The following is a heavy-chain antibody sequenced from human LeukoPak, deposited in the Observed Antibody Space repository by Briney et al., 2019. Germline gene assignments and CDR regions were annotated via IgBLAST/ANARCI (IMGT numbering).Heavy chain of an antibody. V-gene: IGHV1-8*03. Sequence: GASVKVSCKASGYTFTSYDINWVRQATGQGLEWMGWMNPNSGNTGYAQKFQGRVTITRNTSISTAYMELSSLRSEDTAVYYCARARRCSSTSRYNAGHYYYYMDVWGKGTTVTVSS. CDR2: MNPNSGNT. D-gene: IGHD2-2*02. CDR3: ARARRCSSTSRYNAGHYYYYMDV. CDR1: GYTFTSYD. J-gene: IGHJ6*03.